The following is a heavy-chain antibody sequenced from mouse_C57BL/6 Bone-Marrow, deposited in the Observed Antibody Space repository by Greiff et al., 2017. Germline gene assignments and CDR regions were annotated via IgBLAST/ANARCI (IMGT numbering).Heavy chain of an antibody. V-gene: IGHV10-3*01. J-gene: IGHJ2*01. D-gene: IGHD1-1*01. CDR3: VGEWSYDFDY. CDR1: GFTFNTYA. CDR2: IRSKSSNYAT. Sequence: EVQLVESGGGLVQPKGSLKLSCAASGFTFNTYAMHWVRQAPGKGLEWVARIRSKSSNYATYYAVSVKDRFTICSKDSQSILYLQMNNLTTEDTALYYCVGEWSYDFDYWGQGTTLTVSS.